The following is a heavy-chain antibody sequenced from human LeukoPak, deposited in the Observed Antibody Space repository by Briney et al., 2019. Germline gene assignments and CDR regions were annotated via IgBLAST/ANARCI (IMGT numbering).Heavy chain of an antibody. J-gene: IGHJ4*02. CDR2: INHSGST. V-gene: IGHV4-34*01. Sequence: SETLSLTCAVYGGSFSGYYWSWIRQPPGKGLEWIGEINHSGSTNYNPSLKSRVTISVDTSKNQFSLKLSPVTAADTAVYYCATTPGEYSSTWYYFDYWGQGILVTVSS. D-gene: IGHD6-13*01. CDR1: GGSFSGYY. CDR3: ATTPGEYSSTWYYFDY.